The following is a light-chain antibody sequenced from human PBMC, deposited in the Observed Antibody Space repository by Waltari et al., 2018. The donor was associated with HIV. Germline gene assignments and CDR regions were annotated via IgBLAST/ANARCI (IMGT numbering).Light chain of an antibody. V-gene: IGLV6-57*01. J-gene: IGLJ2*01. CDR2: DHS. CDR3: HSYDSDNQI. CDR1: SGSIASNS. Sequence: FMLTQPHSVSDSPGKTVTISCTRNSGSIASNSVQWYQRRPGSSPTTVIFDHSQRPSGVSDRFSASIDTSSNSASLTIVGLKTEDEGDFFCHSYDSDNQIFGGGTKLTVL.